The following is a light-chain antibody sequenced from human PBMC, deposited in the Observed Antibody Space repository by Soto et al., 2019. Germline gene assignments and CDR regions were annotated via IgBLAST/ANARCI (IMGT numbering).Light chain of an antibody. Sequence: QSALTQPASVSGSPGQSITISCTGTNRDVGTHNFVSWYQHHPGQAPKLIIFEGTKRPSGVSDRFSASTSDDTASLTVSRVQTEDEAHYYCSSYGGSGSFVFGGGTKLTVL. CDR1: NRDVGTHNF. CDR3: SSYGGSGSFV. CDR2: EGT. J-gene: IGLJ3*02. V-gene: IGLV2-23*03.